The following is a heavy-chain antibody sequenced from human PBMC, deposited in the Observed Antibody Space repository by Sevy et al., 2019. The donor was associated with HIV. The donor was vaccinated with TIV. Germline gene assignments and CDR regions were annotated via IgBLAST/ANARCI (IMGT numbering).Heavy chain of an antibody. Sequence: SETLSLTCNVTGGSASSEYWSWIRQPAGKGLEWIGRIYTSETINYNPALKSQVTMSIDTSKNQISLKLTSVTPAVTAVSYCATEFFYDSTVYYSPAYYFDYWGQGTLVTVSS. D-gene: IGHD3-22*01. CDR2: IYTSETI. J-gene: IGHJ4*02. CDR3: ATEFFYDSTVYYSPAYYFDY. V-gene: IGHV4-4*07. CDR1: GGSASSEY.